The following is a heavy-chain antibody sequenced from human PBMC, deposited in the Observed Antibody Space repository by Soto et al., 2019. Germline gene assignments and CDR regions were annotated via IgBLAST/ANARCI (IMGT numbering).Heavy chain of an antibody. CDR1: GGSISSYY. Sequence: SETLSLTCTVSGGSISSYYWSWIRQPPGKGLEWIGYIYYSGSTNYNPSLKSRVTISVDTSKNQFSLKLSSVTAADTAVYYCARGLSWYGPHYYYYGMDVWGQGTTVTSP. D-gene: IGHD6-13*01. V-gene: IGHV4-59*08. CDR3: ARGLSWYGPHYYYYGMDV. CDR2: IYYSGST. J-gene: IGHJ6*02.